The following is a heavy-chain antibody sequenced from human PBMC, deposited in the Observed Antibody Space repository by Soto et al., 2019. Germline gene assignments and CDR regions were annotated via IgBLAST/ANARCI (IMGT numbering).Heavy chain of an antibody. CDR2: IYPGDSDT. J-gene: IGHJ3*02. CDR1: GYSFTSYW. V-gene: IGHV5-51*01. CDR3: ARHVLDTFNAFDI. D-gene: IGHD5-18*01. Sequence: GESLKISCKGSGYSFTSYWIGWVRQMPGKGLEWMGIIYPGDSDTRYSPSFQGQVTISADKSISTAYLQWSSLKASDTAMYYCARHVLDTFNAFDIWGQGTMVTVSS.